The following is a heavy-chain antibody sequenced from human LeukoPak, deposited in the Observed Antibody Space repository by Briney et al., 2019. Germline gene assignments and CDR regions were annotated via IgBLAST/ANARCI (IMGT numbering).Heavy chain of an antibody. V-gene: IGHV1-18*04. Sequence: GASVKVSCKASGYTFTSYGISWVRQAPGQGLEWMGWINAYNGNTNYAQKLQGRVTMTTDTSTSTAYMELRSLRSDDTAVYYCARDHAVPTAIRHYGMDGWGKGTTVTV. CDR2: INAYNGNT. CDR3: ARDHAVPTAIRHYGMDG. D-gene: IGHD2-2*01. CDR1: GYTFTSYG. J-gene: IGHJ6*04.